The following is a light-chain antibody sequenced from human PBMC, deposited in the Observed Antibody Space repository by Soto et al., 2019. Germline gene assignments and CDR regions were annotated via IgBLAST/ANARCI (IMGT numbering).Light chain of an antibody. J-gene: IGKJ5*01. CDR2: DAS. CDR3: QQRSNWPLT. CDR1: QRVSSS. Sequence: EIVLTQSPATLSLSPGERATLSCRASQRVSSSLAWYQQKPGQAPRLLMYDASNRATGIPARFSGSGSGTDFSLTISSLEPEDFAVYYCQQRSNWPLTFGQGTRLEIK. V-gene: IGKV3-11*01.